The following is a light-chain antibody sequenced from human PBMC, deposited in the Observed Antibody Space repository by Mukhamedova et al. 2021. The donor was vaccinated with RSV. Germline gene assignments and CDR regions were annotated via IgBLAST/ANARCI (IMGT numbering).Light chain of an antibody. Sequence: GKPPKFLIYGASTLQNGVPSRFSGSGSGTEFTLTISSLQPEDFATYYCQHVNTYTFGGGTKVHIK. CDR2: GAS. CDR3: QHVNTYT. J-gene: IGKJ4*01. V-gene: IGKV1-9*01.